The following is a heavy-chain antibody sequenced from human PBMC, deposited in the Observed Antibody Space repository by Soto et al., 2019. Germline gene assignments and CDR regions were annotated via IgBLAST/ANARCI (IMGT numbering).Heavy chain of an antibody. CDR2: IYWDDDK. J-gene: IGHJ4*02. CDR3: AYRNNQGYFDS. V-gene: IGHV2-5*02. D-gene: IGHD1-20*01. Sequence: SGPTLVNPTQTLTLTCTFSGFSLTTSGVGVGWIRQPPGKALEWLALIYWDDDKRYSPSLKSRLTITKDTSKNQVVLTMTNMGPVDTATYFCAYRNNQGYFDSWGQGILVTVSS. CDR1: GFSLTTSGVG.